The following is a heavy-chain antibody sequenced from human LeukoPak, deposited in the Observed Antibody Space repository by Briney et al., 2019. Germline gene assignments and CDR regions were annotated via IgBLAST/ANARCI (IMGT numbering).Heavy chain of an antibody. CDR1: GGSFSGYY. D-gene: IGHD6-13*01. CDR2: INHSGST. Sequence: SETLSLTCAVYGGSFSGYYWSWIRQPPGKGLEWIGEINHSGSTNYNPSLKSRVTISVDTSKNQFSLKLSSVTAADTAVYYCARAHSSSWYNWSDPWGQGTLVTVSS. J-gene: IGHJ5*02. V-gene: IGHV4-34*01. CDR3: ARAHSSSWYNWSDP.